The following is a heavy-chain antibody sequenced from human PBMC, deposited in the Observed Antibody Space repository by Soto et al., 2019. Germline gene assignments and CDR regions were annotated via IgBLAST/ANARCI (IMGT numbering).Heavy chain of an antibody. CDR3: ARCKTYYYDSSGHYYYYGMDV. J-gene: IGHJ6*02. V-gene: IGHV4-59*01. CDR1: GGSISSYY. CDR2: IYYSGST. D-gene: IGHD3-22*01. Sequence: SETLSLTCTVSGGSISSYYWSWIRQPPGEGLEWIGYIYYSGSTNYNPSLKSRVTISVDTSKNQFSLKLSSVTAADTAVYYCARCKTYYYDSSGHYYYYGMDVWGQGTTVT.